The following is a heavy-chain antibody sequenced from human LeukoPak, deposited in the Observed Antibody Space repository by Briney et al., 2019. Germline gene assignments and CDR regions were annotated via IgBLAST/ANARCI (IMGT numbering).Heavy chain of an antibody. J-gene: IGHJ4*02. Sequence: SGTLSLTCAVSGGSTSSSNWWSWVRQPPGKGLEWIGEIYHGGSTNYNPSLKSRVTISVDKSKNQFSLKLSSVTAADTAVYYCAKDPGSYYVGYYFDYWGQGTLVTVSS. D-gene: IGHD1-26*01. CDR1: GGSTSSSNW. CDR2: IYHGGST. V-gene: IGHV4-4*02. CDR3: AKDPGSYYVGYYFDY.